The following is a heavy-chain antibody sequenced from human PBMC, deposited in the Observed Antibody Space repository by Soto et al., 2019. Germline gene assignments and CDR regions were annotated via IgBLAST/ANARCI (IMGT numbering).Heavy chain of an antibody. Sequence: QVQLQESGPGLVKPSQTLSLTCTVSGGSISSGGYYWSWIRQHPGKGLEWIGYIYYSGSTYYNPSLKRRVTISVDTSKNQFSLKLSSVTAADTAVYYCARASPTGGGGPQTPSEYYYYYYGMDVWGQGTTVTVSS. CDR2: IYYSGST. D-gene: IGHD2-15*01. V-gene: IGHV4-31*03. J-gene: IGHJ6*02. CDR3: ARASPTGGGGPQTPSEYYYYYYGMDV. CDR1: GGSISSGGYY.